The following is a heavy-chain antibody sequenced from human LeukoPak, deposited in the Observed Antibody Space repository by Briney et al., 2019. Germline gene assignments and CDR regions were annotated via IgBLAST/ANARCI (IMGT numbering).Heavy chain of an antibody. Sequence: PSETLSLTCAVSGASMSRDNWWSWVRQSPGKGLEWIGEIHHTWSPNYNPSLKSRVTISVDTSKNQFSLKLSSVTAADTAVYYCARGEYGSGSYSTYYYYYMDVWGKGTAVTISS. CDR2: IHHTWSP. CDR3: ARGEYGSGSYSTYYYYYMDV. J-gene: IGHJ6*03. CDR1: GASMSRDNW. V-gene: IGHV4-4*02. D-gene: IGHD3-10*01.